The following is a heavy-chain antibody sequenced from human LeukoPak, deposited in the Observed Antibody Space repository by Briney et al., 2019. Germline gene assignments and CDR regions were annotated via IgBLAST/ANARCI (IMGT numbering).Heavy chain of an antibody. Sequence: ASVKVSCKASGYTFTGYYMHWVRQAPGQGLEWMGWINPNSGGTNYAQKFQGRVTMTRDTPISTAYMELSRLRSDDTAVYYCARVPPYYYDSSANYWGQGILVTVSS. CDR2: INPNSGGT. CDR3: ARVPPYYYDSSANY. CDR1: GYTFTGYY. J-gene: IGHJ4*02. V-gene: IGHV1-2*02. D-gene: IGHD3-22*01.